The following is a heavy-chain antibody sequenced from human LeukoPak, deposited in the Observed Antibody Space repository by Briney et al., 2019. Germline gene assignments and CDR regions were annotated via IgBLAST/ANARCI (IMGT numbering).Heavy chain of an antibody. Sequence: SETLSLTCTVSGGSISSYYWSWIRQPPGKGLEWIGYIYYSGSINYNPSLKSRVTISVDTSKNQFSLKLSSVTAADTAVYYCARDLTPFEIGEGAFDIWGQGTMVTVSS. CDR3: ARDLTPFEIGEGAFDI. CDR1: GGSISSYY. V-gene: IGHV4-59*01. D-gene: IGHD3-22*01. J-gene: IGHJ3*02. CDR2: IYYSGSI.